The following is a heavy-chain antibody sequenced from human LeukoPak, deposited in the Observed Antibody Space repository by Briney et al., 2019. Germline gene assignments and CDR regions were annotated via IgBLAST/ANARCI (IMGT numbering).Heavy chain of an antibody. J-gene: IGHJ5*02. CDR2: IIPIFGTA. CDR1: GGTFSSYA. D-gene: IGHD6-6*01. Sequence: SVKVSCKASGGTFSSYAISWVRQAPGQGLEWMGGIIPIFGTANYAQKFQGRVTITADESTSTAYMELSSLRSEDTAVYYCARLRTIAAHNWFDPWGQGTLVTVSS. CDR3: ARLRTIAAHNWFDP. V-gene: IGHV1-69*13.